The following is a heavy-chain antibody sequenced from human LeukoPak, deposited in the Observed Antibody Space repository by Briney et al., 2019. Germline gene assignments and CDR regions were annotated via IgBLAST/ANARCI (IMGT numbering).Heavy chain of an antibody. D-gene: IGHD3-3*01. J-gene: IGHJ4*02. CDR3: ARADDTIFGVVIFDY. CDR2: IYYSGST. V-gene: IGHV4-30-4*08. CDR1: GGSISSGDYY. Sequence: SETLSLTCTVSGGSISSGDYYWSWIRQPSGKGLEWIGYIYYSGSTYYNPSLKSRVTISVDTSKNQFSLKLSSVTTADTAVYYCARADDTIFGVVIFDYWGQGTLVTVSS.